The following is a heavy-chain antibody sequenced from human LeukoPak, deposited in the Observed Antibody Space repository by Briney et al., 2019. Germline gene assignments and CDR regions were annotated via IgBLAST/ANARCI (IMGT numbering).Heavy chain of an antibody. D-gene: IGHD6-19*01. Sequence: GGSLRLSCAASGFTFSSYAMSWVRQAPGKGLEWVSAISGSGGSIYYADSVKGRFTISRDNSKNTLYLQMNSLRAEDTAVYYCAKDREAVAGKGPNWFDPWGQGTLVTVSS. J-gene: IGHJ5*02. CDR2: ISGSGGSI. CDR3: AKDREAVAGKGPNWFDP. CDR1: GFTFSSYA. V-gene: IGHV3-23*01.